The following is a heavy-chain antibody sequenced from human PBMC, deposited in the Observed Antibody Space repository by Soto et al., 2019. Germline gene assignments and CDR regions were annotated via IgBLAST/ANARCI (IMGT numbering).Heavy chain of an antibody. D-gene: IGHD3-10*01. CDR3: ARDRSVRGPHPYGMDV. Sequence: QVQLQESGPGLVKPSETLSLTCTVSGGSISSYYWSWIRQPPGKGLEWIGYIYYSGSTNYNPSLKSRVTISVDTSKNQFSLKLSSVTAADTAVYYCARDRSVRGPHPYGMDVWGQGTTVTVSS. CDR1: GGSISSYY. CDR2: IYYSGST. J-gene: IGHJ6*02. V-gene: IGHV4-59*12.